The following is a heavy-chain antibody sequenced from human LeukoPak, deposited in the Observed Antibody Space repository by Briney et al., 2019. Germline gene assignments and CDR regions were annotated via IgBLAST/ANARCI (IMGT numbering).Heavy chain of an antibody. J-gene: IGHJ5*02. CDR3: ARGLLFSWFDP. CDR1: GGSISSDGYY. CDR2: IYYSGST. V-gene: IGHV4-31*03. D-gene: IGHD2-21*02. Sequence: PSETLSLTCTVSGGSISSDGYYWSWIRQHPGKGLEWIGYIYYSGSTYYNPSLKSRVTISVDTSKNQFSLKLSSVTAADTAVYYCARGLLFSWFDPWGQGTPVTVSS.